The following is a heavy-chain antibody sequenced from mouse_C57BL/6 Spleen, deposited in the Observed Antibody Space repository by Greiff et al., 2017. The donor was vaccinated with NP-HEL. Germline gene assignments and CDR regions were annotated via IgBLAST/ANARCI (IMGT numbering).Heavy chain of an antibody. CDR3: TREIGRGRYWYFDV. D-gene: IGHD2-14*01. J-gene: IGHJ1*03. Sequence: EVKLVESGEGLVKPGGSLKLSCAASGFTFSSYAMSWVRQTPEKRLEWVAYISSGGDYIYYADTVKGRFTISRDNARNTLYLQMSSLKSEDTAMYYCTREIGRGRYWYFDVWGTGTTVTVSS. CDR1: GFTFSSYA. CDR2: ISSGGDYI. V-gene: IGHV5-9-1*02.